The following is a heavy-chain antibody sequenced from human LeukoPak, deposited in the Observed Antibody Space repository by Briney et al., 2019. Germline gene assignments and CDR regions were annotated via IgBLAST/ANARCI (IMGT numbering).Heavy chain of an antibody. V-gene: IGHV4-4*07. CDR1: GGSISNYY. CDR3: ARDRGYSYGPTFDY. CDR2: IYSSGNT. Sequence: PSETLSLTCTVSGGSISNYYWSWIRQPAGNGLEYIGRIYSSGNTNYNPSLKSRVTMSVDTAKNQFSLNMTSVTAADTAVYYCARDRGYSYGPTFDYWGQGTLVTVSS. J-gene: IGHJ4*02. D-gene: IGHD5-18*01.